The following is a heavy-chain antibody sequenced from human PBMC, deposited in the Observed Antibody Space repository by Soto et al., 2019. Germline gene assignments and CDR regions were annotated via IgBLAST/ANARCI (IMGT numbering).Heavy chain of an antibody. D-gene: IGHD6-13*01. CDR3: ARGSSNWAYYFDF. CDR2: ITSSGTTV. J-gene: IGHJ4*02. CDR1: GFTFSSYS. Sequence: EVHLVESGGGLVQPGGSLRLSCAASGFTFSSYSLNWVRQAPGKGLEWVSYITSSGTTVYYADSVSGRFTISSDNAKTALYLQMNSLRDDDTAVYYCARGSSNWAYYFDFWGQGTLVTVSS. V-gene: IGHV3-48*02.